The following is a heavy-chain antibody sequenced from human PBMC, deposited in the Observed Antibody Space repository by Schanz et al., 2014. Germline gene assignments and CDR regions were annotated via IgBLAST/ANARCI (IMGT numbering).Heavy chain of an antibody. CDR2: IIPILGIA. CDR3: ARGYGDSRTDF. D-gene: IGHD4-17*01. V-gene: IGHV1-69*04. CDR1: GYTFISYG. Sequence: QVQLVQSGAEVRKPGASVKVSCKASGYTFISYGISWVRQAPGQGLEWMGRIIPILGIANYAQKFQGRVTITADRATSTAYMELSSLRTEDTAVDYCARGYGDSRTDFWGQGALVNVSS. J-gene: IGHJ4*02.